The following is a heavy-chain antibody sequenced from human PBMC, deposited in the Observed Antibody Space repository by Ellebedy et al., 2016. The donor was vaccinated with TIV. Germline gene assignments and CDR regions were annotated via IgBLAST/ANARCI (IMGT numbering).Heavy chain of an antibody. CDR2: ITGSGDKT. V-gene: IGHV3-23*01. Sequence: PGGSLRLSCAASGFRFGGHAMSWVRQAQGKGLEWVSSITGSGDKTYYRNSVRGRLTISRDNSRDTLYLDMNILRGEDTALYSCARSAGDSSGWFVSWGQGTVVIVSS. CDR1: GFRFGGHA. CDR3: ARSAGDSSGWFVS. D-gene: IGHD3-22*01. J-gene: IGHJ5*01.